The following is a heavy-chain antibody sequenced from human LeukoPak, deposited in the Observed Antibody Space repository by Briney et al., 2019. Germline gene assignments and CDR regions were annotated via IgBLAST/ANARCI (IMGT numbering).Heavy chain of an antibody. J-gene: IGHJ5*02. V-gene: IGHV4-4*02. CDR1: GGSISSSNW. CDR3: ARVTVAGTGSWFDP. Sequence: SETLSLTCAVSGGSISSSNWWSWVRQPPGKGLEWIGEIYHSGSTNYNPSLKSRVTISVDKSKNQFSLKLSSVTAADTAVYYCARVTVAGTGSWFDPWGQGTLVTVSS. CDR2: IYHSGST. D-gene: IGHD6-19*01.